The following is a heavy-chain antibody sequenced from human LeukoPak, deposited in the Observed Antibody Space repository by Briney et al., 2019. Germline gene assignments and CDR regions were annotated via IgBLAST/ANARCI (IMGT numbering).Heavy chain of an antibody. CDR2: IYDSGST. CDR3: AREGREVDYDSSGSIDGVDY. Sequence: SETLSLTCTVSGGSISGYYWSWIRQPPGKGLEWIGYIYDSGSTNYNPSLKSRVTISVDTSKNQFSLKLSSVTAADTAVYYCAREGREVDYDSSGSIDGVDYWGQGTLVTVSS. D-gene: IGHD3-22*01. V-gene: IGHV4-59*12. CDR1: GGSISGYY. J-gene: IGHJ4*02.